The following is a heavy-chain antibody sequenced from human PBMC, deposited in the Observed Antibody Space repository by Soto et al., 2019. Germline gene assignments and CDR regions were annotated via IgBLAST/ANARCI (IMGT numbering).Heavy chain of an antibody. J-gene: IGHJ3*02. CDR1: GFTFSSYD. V-gene: IGHV3-13*01. Sequence: GGSLRLSCAASGFTFSSYDMHWVRQATGKGLEWVSAIGTAGDTYYPGSVKGRFTISRENAKNSLYLQMNSLRAGDTAVYYCARESDSSLQTGDAFDIWGQGTMVTVSS. CDR3: ARESDSSLQTGDAFDI. CDR2: IGTAGDT. D-gene: IGHD3-22*01.